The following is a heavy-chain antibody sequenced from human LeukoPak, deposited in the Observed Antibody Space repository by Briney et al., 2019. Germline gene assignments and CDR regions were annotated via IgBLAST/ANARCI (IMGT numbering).Heavy chain of an antibody. Sequence: PGGSLRLSCAASGFTFSDHYMDWVRQAPEKGLEWVGRTRNKPNSYTPEHAASVKGRFIISRDDSKNSLYLQMNSLKTEDTAVYYCARGYCSSSSCRYFDFWGQGTLVTVSS. CDR1: GFTFSDHY. CDR2: TRNKPNSYTP. D-gene: IGHD2-2*01. CDR3: ARGYCSSSSCRYFDF. V-gene: IGHV3-72*01. J-gene: IGHJ4*02.